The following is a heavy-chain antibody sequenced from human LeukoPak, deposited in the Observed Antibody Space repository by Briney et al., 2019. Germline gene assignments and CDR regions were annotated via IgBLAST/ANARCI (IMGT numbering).Heavy chain of an antibody. D-gene: IGHD3-10*01. J-gene: IGHJ5*02. CDR1: GFSLSTSGVG. V-gene: IGHV2-5*02. CDR3: AHSRYYGSGSLEINWFDP. CDR2: IYWDDDK. Sequence: SGPTLVKPTQTLTPTCTFSGFSLSTSGVGVGWIRQPPGKALEWLALIYWDDDKRYSPSLKSRLTITKDTSKNQVVLTMTNMDPVDTATCYCAHSRYYGSGSLEINWFDPWGQGTLVTVSS.